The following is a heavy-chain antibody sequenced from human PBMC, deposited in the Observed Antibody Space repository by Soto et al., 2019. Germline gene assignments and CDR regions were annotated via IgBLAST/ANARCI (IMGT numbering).Heavy chain of an antibody. Sequence: QVQLVESGGGVVQPGRSLRLSCAASGFTFSSYGMHWVRQAPGKGLEWVALISYDGSNKYYADSVKGRFTISRDSSKNTLYLQMNSLRAEDTAVYYCAKDRTFNYSYYGMDVWGQGTTVTVSS. CDR2: ISYDGSNK. CDR1: GFTFSSYG. V-gene: IGHV3-30*18. D-gene: IGHD3-16*01. CDR3: AKDRTFNYSYYGMDV. J-gene: IGHJ6*02.